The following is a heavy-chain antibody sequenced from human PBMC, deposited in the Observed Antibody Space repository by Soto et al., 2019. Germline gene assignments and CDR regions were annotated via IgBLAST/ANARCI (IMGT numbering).Heavy chain of an antibody. J-gene: IGHJ6*02. CDR1: GGSIRSYY. V-gene: IGHV4-59*08. D-gene: IGHD3-10*01. CDR2: IYYTGST. Sequence: PSETLSLTCTVSGGSIRSYYWSWIRQPPGKGLEWIGYIYYTGSTDYNPSLKSRVTISLDTSKNQFSLKLSSVTAADTAVYYCARGMVRGVHYYYYGMDVWGQGTTVTVSS. CDR3: ARGMVRGVHYYYYGMDV.